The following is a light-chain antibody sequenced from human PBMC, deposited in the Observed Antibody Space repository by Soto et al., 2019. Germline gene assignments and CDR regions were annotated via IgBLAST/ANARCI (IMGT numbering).Light chain of an antibody. J-gene: IGLJ1*01. CDR1: SSDVGGYNY. Sequence: SALTQPRSVSGSPGQSVTLSCTGTSSDVGGYNYVSWYQQHPGKAPKLMIYDVSKRPSGVPDRFSGSKSGNTASLTISGLQAEDEADYYCCSYAGSYTPLYVFGTGTKVTVL. V-gene: IGLV2-11*01. CDR2: DVS. CDR3: CSYAGSYTPLYV.